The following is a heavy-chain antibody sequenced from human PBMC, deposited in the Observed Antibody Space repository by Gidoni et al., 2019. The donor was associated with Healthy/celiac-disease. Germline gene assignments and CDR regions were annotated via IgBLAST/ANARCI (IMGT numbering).Heavy chain of an antibody. CDR1: GYTFTSYY. D-gene: IGHD3-22*01. CDR3: ARGFITMIVVAPGDI. J-gene: IGHJ3*02. Sequence: QVQLVQSGAEVKKPGASVKVSCQASGYTFTSYYMHWVRQAPGQGLEWMGIINPSGGSTSYAQKFQGRVTMTRDTSTSTVYMELSSLRSEDTAVYYCARGFITMIVVAPGDIWGQGTMVTVSS. V-gene: IGHV1-46*01. CDR2: INPSGGST.